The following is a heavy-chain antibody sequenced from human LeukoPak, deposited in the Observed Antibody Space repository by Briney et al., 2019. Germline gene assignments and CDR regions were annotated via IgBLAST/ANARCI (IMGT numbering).Heavy chain of an antibody. CDR3: ARIVPAAINWFDP. D-gene: IGHD2-2*01. CDR2: IIPIFGTA. CDR1: GGTFSSHA. V-gene: IGHV1-69*13. J-gene: IGHJ5*02. Sequence: SVKVSCKASGGTFSSHAISWVRQAPGQGLEWMGGIIPIFGTADYEQNFQGRVTITVDESTSTAYMELSSLRSEDTAVYCCARIVPAAINWFDPWGQGTLVTVSS.